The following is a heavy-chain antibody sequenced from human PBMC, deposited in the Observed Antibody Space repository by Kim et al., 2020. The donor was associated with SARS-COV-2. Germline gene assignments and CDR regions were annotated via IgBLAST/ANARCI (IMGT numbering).Heavy chain of an antibody. Sequence: GGSLRLSCAASRFTFSSYAMHWVRQAPGKGLEWVAVISYDGSNKYYADSVKGRFTISRDNSKNTLYLQMNSLRAEDTAVYYCARSGSGSYWNWFDPWGQGTLVTVSS. V-gene: IGHV3-30-3*01. J-gene: IGHJ5*02. CDR1: RFTFSSYA. D-gene: IGHD3-10*01. CDR3: ARSGSGSYWNWFDP. CDR2: ISYDGSNK.